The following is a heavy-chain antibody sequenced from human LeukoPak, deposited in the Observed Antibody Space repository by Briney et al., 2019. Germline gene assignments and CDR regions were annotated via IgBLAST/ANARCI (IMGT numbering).Heavy chain of an antibody. D-gene: IGHD3-16*02. J-gene: IGHJ4*02. Sequence: WGSLSLSCAASGFTFSGSAMHWVRQAFGKGLEWVGRIRSKANSYSTAYASSVNGRFTIARDYSKNTAYMQMNSLKTEDTAVYYCTTKTLRLGELSFQIDYWGQGTLVTVSS. CDR3: TTKTLRLGELSFQIDY. CDR1: GFTFSGSA. V-gene: IGHV3-73*01. CDR2: IRSKANSYST.